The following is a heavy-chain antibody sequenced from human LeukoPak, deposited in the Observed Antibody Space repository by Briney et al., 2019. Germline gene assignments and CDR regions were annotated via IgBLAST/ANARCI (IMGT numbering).Heavy chain of an antibody. CDR2: MNPNRGNT. Sequence: GASVKVSCKASGYTFTSYDINWVRQATGQGLEWMGWMNPNRGNTGYAQKFQGRVTMTRNTSISTAYMELSSLRSEDTAVYYCARGGRNRYCSSTSCLRTNWFDPWGQGTLVTVSS. D-gene: IGHD2-2*01. CDR1: GYTFTSYD. CDR3: ARGGRNRYCSSTSCLRTNWFDP. V-gene: IGHV1-8*01. J-gene: IGHJ5*02.